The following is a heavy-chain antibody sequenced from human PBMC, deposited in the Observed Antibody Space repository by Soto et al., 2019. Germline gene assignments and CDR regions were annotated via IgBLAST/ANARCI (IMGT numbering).Heavy chain of an antibody. D-gene: IGHD3-10*01. V-gene: IGHV4-34*01. CDR2: INHSGST. J-gene: IGHJ6*01. CDR1: GGSFSGYY. Sequence: QVQLQQWGAGLLKPSETLSLTCAVYGGSFSGYYWSWIRQPPGKGLEWIGEINHSGSTNYNPSLKSRVTISVDTSKKQFSLKLSSVTAADTAVYSGASVLRGSGSYLRYLPSGGDYYYGMYVWGQGNTVTFSA. CDR3: ASVLRGSGSYLRYLPSGGDYYYGMYV.